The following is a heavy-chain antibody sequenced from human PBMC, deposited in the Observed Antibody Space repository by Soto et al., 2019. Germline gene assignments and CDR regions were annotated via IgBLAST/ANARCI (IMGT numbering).Heavy chain of an antibody. V-gene: IGHV3-64D*08. CDR2: ISSNGGST. J-gene: IGHJ4*02. CDR3: VKGDDEGYCSGGSCYGYDY. CDR1: GFTFSSYA. Sequence: GGSLRLSCSASGFTFSSYAMHWVRQAPGKGLEYVSAISSNGGSTYYADSVKGRFTISRDNSKNTLYLQMSSLRAEDTAVYYCVKGDDEGYCSGGSCYGYDYWGQGTLVTVSS. D-gene: IGHD2-15*01.